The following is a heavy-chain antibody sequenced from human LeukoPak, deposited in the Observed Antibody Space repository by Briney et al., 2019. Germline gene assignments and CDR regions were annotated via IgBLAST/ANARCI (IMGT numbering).Heavy chain of an antibody. D-gene: IGHD6-13*01. CDR2: IWYDGSNK. V-gene: IGHV3-33*06. Sequence: GGSLRLSCAASGFTFSSYGMHWVRQAPGKGLEWVAVIWYDGSNKYYADSVKGLFTFSRDNSKNTLYLQMNSLRAEDTAVYYCAKDWIAAAGYLDYWGQGTLVTVSP. CDR3: AKDWIAAAGYLDY. J-gene: IGHJ4*02. CDR1: GFTFSSYG.